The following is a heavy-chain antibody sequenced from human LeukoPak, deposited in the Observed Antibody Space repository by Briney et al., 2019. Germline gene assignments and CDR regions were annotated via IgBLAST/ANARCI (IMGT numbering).Heavy chain of an antibody. Sequence: ASVKVSCKASGGTFSSYAISWVRQAPGQGLEWMGRIIPIFGIANYAQKFQGRVTITADKSTSTAYMELSSLRSEDTAVYYGARPRYCSSTSCSFDYWGQGTLVTVSS. CDR2: IIPIFGIA. J-gene: IGHJ4*02. V-gene: IGHV1-69*04. CDR1: GGTFSSYA. CDR3: ARPRYCSSTSCSFDY. D-gene: IGHD2-2*01.